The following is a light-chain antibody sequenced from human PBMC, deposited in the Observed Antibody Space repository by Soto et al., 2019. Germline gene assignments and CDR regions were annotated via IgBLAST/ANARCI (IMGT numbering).Light chain of an antibody. CDR2: DAS. CDR3: QQYSDSSS. J-gene: IGKJ1*01. V-gene: IGKV1-5*01. Sequence: DIQMTQSPSTLSASVGDRVTITCRASQTINKWLAGYQQKPGKAPQLLISDASSLQNGVPSRFSGSGSAKEFPLTSSSLRPEDFATYYCQQYSDSSSFGHGTKVDIK. CDR1: QTINKW.